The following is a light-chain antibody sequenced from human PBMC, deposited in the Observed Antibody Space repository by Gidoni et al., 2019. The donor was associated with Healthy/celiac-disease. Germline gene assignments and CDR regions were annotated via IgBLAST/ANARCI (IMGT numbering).Light chain of an antibody. CDR1: QSVSSSY. J-gene: IGKJ2*01. CDR2: GAS. Sequence: EFVLTQSPGTLSLSPGERATLSCRASQSVSSSYLAWYQQKPGQAPRLLIYGASSRATGIPDRFSGSGSGTDFTLTISRLEPEDFAVYYWQQYGSSPYTFGQGTKLEIK. CDR3: QQYGSSPYT. V-gene: IGKV3-20*01.